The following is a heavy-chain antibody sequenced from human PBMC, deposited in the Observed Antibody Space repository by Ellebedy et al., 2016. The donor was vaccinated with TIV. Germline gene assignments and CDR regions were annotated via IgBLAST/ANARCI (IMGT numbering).Heavy chain of an antibody. CDR1: GFSFSNYA. D-gene: IGHD7-27*01. V-gene: IGHV3-23*01. CDR2: ISGSGMRK. CDR3: AKDLANWGIRFFDL. Sequence: GESLKISCAASGFSFSNYAMSWVRQAPGKGLEWVSAISGSGMRKYYLDSVKGRFTISRDNSKDTFYLQMNRLRVEDTAVYYCAKDLANWGIRFFDLWGRGTLVTVSS. J-gene: IGHJ2*01.